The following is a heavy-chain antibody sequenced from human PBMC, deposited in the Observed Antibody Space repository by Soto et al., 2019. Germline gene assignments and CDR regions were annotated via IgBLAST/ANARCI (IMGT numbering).Heavy chain of an antibody. V-gene: IGHV4-59*01. CDR3: ARVRSVPDLSGSLYYFDY. D-gene: IGHD1-26*01. J-gene: IGHJ4*02. CDR1: GGSMSGSY. CDR2: IYYTGRT. Sequence: PSETLSLTCAVSGGSMSGSYWTWIGQPPGKGLEWMGYIYYTGRTNYNASLKSRVGISIDTSRNQFSLRLSSVTAADTAVYYCARVRSVPDLSGSLYYFDYWGQGALVTVSS.